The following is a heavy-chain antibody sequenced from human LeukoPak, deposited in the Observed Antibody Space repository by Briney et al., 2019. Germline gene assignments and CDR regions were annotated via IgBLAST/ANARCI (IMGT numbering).Heavy chain of an antibody. CDR3: ASRSSGWGFDY. Sequence: SETLSLTCAVHGGSFSGYYWSWIRQPPGKGLEWIGEINHSGSTNYNPSLKSRVTISVDTSKNQFSLKLSSVTAADTAVYYCASRSSGWGFDYWGQGTLVTVSS. CDR1: GGSFSGYY. CDR2: INHSGST. D-gene: IGHD6-19*01. V-gene: IGHV4-34*01. J-gene: IGHJ4*02.